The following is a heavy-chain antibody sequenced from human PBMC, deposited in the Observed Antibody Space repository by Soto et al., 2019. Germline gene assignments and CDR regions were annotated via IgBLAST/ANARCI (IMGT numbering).Heavy chain of an antibody. CDR3: VRDRDLYRDMVHADL. J-gene: IGHJ4*01. Sequence: QLVASGGGVVQPGGSLRLSCEASGFTISGCSMNWVRQAPGKGLEWLAYITIRTGNILYADSVRGRFTISADNAENSVFLQMNSLRDEDTAVYFCVRDRDLYRDMVHADLWGQGTLVTVSS. D-gene: IGHD1-26*01. CDR2: ITIRTGNI. CDR1: GFTISGCS. V-gene: IGHV3-48*02.